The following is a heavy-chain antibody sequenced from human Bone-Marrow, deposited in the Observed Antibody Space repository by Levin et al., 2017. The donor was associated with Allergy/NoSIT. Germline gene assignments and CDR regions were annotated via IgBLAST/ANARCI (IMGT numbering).Heavy chain of an antibody. J-gene: IGHJ4*02. V-gene: IGHV3-21*01. CDR1: GFTFSSYS. CDR2: ISSSSSYI. CDR3: ARDPPDAWLRPWLDSKRY. D-gene: IGHD5-12*01. Sequence: TGESLKISCAASGFTFSSYSMNWVRQAPGKGLEWVSSISSSSSYIYYADSVKGRFTISRDNAKNSLYLQMNSLRAEDTAVYYCARDPPDAWLRPWLDSKRYWGQGTLVTVSS.